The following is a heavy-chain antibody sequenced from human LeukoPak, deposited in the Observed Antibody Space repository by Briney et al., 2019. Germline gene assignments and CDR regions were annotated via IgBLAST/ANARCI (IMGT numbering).Heavy chain of an antibody. Sequence: ASETLSLTCTVSGGSISSYYWSWIRQPPGKGLEWIGYIYTSGSTNYNPSLKSRVTISVDTSKNQFSLKLSSVTAADTAVYYCASTQYYYGSGRFNYWGQGTLVTVSS. CDR3: ASTQYYYGSGRFNY. CDR2: IYTSGST. CDR1: GGSISSYY. D-gene: IGHD3-10*01. J-gene: IGHJ4*02. V-gene: IGHV4-4*09.